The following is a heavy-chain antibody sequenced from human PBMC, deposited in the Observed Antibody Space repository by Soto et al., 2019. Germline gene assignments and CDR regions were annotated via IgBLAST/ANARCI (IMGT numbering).Heavy chain of an antibody. CDR2: INHSGST. V-gene: IGHV4-34*01. Sequence: SETLSLTCAVYGGSFSGYYWSWIRQPPGKGLEWIGEINHSGSTNYNPSLKSRVTISVDTSKNQFSLKLSSVTAADTAVYYCARDNLERYFDWLPYALGLWGQGTLVTVSS. CDR1: GGSFSGYY. CDR3: ARDNLERYFDWLPYALGL. J-gene: IGHJ4*02. D-gene: IGHD3-9*01.